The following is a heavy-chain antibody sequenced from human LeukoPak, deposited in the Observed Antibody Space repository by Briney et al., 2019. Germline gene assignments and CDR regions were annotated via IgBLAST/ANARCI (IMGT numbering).Heavy chain of an antibody. J-gene: IGHJ4*02. D-gene: IGHD5-24*01. CDR1: GGSISSYY. Sequence: SETLSLTCTVSGGSISSYYWSWIRQPAGKGLEWIGRIYTSGSTNYNPSLKSRVTMSVDTSKNQFSLKLSSVTAADTAVYYCARERATKMRWVGRAGRAPFDYWGQGTLVTVSS. CDR2: IYTSGST. V-gene: IGHV4-4*07. CDR3: ARERATKMRWVGRAGRAPFDY.